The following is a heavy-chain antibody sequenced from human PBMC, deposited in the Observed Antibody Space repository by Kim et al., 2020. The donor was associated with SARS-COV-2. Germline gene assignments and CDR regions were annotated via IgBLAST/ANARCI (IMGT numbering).Heavy chain of an antibody. D-gene: IGHD2-2*01. CDR2: ISYDGSNK. CDR1: GFTFSSYG. Sequence: GGSLRLSCAASGFTFSSYGMHWVRQAPGKGLEWVAVISYDGSNKYYADSVKGRFTISRDNSKNTLYLQMNSLRAEDTAVYYCAKDLWGGYANRRRPTYLDYWGQGTLVTVSS. J-gene: IGHJ4*02. V-gene: IGHV3-30*18. CDR3: AKDLWGGYANRRRPTYLDY.